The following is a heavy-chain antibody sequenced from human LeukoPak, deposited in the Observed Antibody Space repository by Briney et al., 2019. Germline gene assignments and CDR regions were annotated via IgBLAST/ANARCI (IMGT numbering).Heavy chain of an antibody. J-gene: IGHJ1*01. D-gene: IGHD6-13*01. V-gene: IGHV3-66*01. CDR3: ARLVSSSWFEYFQH. CDR2: IYSGGST. CDR1: GFTVSSNY. Sequence: GGSLRLSCAASGFTVSSNYMSWVRQAPGKGLEWVSVIYSGGSTYYADSVKGRFTISRDNSKNTLYLQMNSLRAEDTAVYYCARLVSSSWFEYFQHWGQGALVTVSS.